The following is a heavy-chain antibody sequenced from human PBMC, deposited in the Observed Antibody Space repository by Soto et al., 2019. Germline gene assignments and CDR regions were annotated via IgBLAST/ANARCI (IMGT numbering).Heavy chain of an antibody. CDR1: GFSFSVYG. V-gene: IGHV3-33*01. Sequence: VGSLRLSCETSGFSFSVYGMHWVRQAPGKGLEWVAVIWYDASKQFYAASVEGRFTISRDNSKAILYLQMNSLRAEDTAVYYCAAWAEGATEVHWGQGTLVTVSS. D-gene: IGHD2-15*01. J-gene: IGHJ4*02. CDR2: IWYDASKQ. CDR3: AAWAEGATEVH.